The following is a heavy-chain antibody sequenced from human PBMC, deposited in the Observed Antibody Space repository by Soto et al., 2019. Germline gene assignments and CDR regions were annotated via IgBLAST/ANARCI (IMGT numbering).Heavy chain of an antibody. Sequence: ASVKVSCKASGYTFTSYYMHWVRQAPGQGLEWMGIINPSGGSTSYAQKFQGRVTMTRDTSTSTVYMELSGLRSEDTAVYYCARGMPGPAAMFGLFDYWGQGTLVTVSS. CDR1: GYTFTSYY. J-gene: IGHJ4*02. CDR3: ARGMPGPAAMFGLFDY. V-gene: IGHV1-46*01. CDR2: INPSGGST. D-gene: IGHD2-2*01.